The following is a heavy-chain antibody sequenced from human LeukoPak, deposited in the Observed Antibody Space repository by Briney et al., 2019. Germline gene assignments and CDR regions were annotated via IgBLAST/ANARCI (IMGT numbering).Heavy chain of an antibody. J-gene: IGHJ6*02. D-gene: IGHD4-11*01. V-gene: IGHV4-61*02. CDR2: IYTSGST. Sequence: SQTLSLTCTVSGGSISSGSYYWSWIRQPAGKGLEWIGRIYTSGSTNYNPSLKSRVTISVDTSKNQFSPKLSSVTAADTAVYYCARVRLYSNYFYYYGMDVWGQGTTVTVSS. CDR3: ARVRLYSNYFYYYGMDV. CDR1: GGSISSGSYY.